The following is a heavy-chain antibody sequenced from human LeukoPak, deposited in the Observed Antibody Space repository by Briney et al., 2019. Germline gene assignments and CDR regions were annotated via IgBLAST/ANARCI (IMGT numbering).Heavy chain of an antibody. J-gene: IGHJ4*02. D-gene: IGHD3-3*01. Sequence: SETLSLTCIVSGGSISSRSYYWGWIRQPPGKGLEWIGSIYYSGSTNYNPSLKSRVTISVDTSKNQFSLKLSSVTAADTAVYYCARAPYYDFWSGYSLGYFDYWGQGTLVTVSS. V-gene: IGHV4-39*07. CDR3: ARAPYYDFWSGYSLGYFDY. CDR1: GGSISSRSYY. CDR2: IYYSGST.